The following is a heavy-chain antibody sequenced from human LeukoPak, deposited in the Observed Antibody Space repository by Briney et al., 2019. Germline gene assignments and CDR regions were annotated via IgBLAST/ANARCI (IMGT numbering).Heavy chain of an antibody. D-gene: IGHD5-18*01. CDR2: ISVYKGNT. CDR3: ARGYSDAFDI. J-gene: IGHJ3*02. Sequence: GASLKVSCKASGYTFSNYGISWVRQAPGQGLEWMGWISVYKGNTIYAQKVQGRLTMTVDTTTSTAYMELRRLRSEDTAVYYCARGYSDAFDIWGQGTMVTVSS. V-gene: IGHV1-18*01. CDR1: GYTFSNYG.